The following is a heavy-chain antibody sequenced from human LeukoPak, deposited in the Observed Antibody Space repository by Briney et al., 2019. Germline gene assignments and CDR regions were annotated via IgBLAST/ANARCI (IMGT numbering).Heavy chain of an antibody. CDR3: AREGPNLVDAFDI. J-gene: IGHJ3*02. Sequence: PSETLSLTCTVSGGSISSGSYYWSWIRQPAGKGLEWIGRIYTSGSTNYNPSLKSRVTISVDTYKNQFSLKLSSVTAADTAVYYCAREGPNLVDAFDIWGQGTMVTVSS. D-gene: IGHD3-16*01. V-gene: IGHV4-61*02. CDR2: IYTSGST. CDR1: GGSISSGSYY.